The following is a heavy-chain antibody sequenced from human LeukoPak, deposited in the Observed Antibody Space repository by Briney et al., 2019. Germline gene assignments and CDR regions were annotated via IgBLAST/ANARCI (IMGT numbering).Heavy chain of an antibody. Sequence: ASVKVSCKASGYTFTSYDINWVRQAAGQGLEWMGWMNPYSGNTGYAQKFQGRVTMTRNTSISTAYMELSSLRSEDTAVYYCSRVVIAVAGYYFDYWGQGTLVTVSS. CDR2: MNPYSGNT. D-gene: IGHD6-19*01. J-gene: IGHJ4*02. CDR1: GYTFTSYD. CDR3: SRVVIAVAGYYFDY. V-gene: IGHV1-8*01.